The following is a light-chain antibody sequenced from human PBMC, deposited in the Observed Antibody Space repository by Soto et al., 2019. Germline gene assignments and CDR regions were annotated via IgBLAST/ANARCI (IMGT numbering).Light chain of an antibody. V-gene: IGKV3-20*01. CDR2: GVS. CDR3: QQYGGSLT. Sequence: EIVLTQSPGTLSLSPGERATLSCRASQSLSSIYLAWYQQKPGQTPRLLIYGVSRRATGVPDRFSGSGSGTDFTLTISSMEPEDFALYYCQQYGGSLTFGGGTKVEIK. J-gene: IGKJ4*01. CDR1: QSLSSIY.